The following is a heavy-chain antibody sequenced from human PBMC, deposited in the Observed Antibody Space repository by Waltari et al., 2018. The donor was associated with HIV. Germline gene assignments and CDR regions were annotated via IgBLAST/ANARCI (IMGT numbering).Heavy chain of an antibody. CDR3: ARGRSSTYYILDD. CDR2: IYYRGNT. V-gene: IGHV4-31*11. D-gene: IGHD6-13*01. CDR1: GDSISPSGSY. Sequence: QVQLLESGPGLVRPSETLSLACAVSGDSISPSGSYWTWIRQPPGEGREWIGYIYYRGNTYYNPSLESRLTISLDTSRNQFTLRLNSVTAADTAIYYCARGRSSTYYILDDWGQGTLVTVSS. J-gene: IGHJ4*02.